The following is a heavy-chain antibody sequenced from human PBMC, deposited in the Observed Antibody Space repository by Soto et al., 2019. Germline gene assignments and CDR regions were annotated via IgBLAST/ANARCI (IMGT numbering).Heavy chain of an antibody. CDR2: ISAYNGNT. Sequence: ASVKVSCKASGYTFTSYGISWVRQAPGQGLEWMGWISAYNGNTNYAQKLQGRVTMTTDTSTSTAYMELRSLRSDDTAVYYCARTPYYYDSSANYFYYWGQGTLVTVSS. V-gene: IGHV1-18*01. CDR1: GYTFTSYG. CDR3: ARTPYYYDSSANYFYY. D-gene: IGHD3-22*01. J-gene: IGHJ4*02.